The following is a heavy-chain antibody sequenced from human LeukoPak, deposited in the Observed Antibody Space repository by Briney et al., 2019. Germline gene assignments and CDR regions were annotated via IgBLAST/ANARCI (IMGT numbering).Heavy chain of an antibody. CDR2: IYSGDST. J-gene: IGHJ1*01. CDR3: AKNRVGASGLAEYFEH. Sequence: GGSLRLSCAASGFIVSSTYMSWVRQAPGKGLEWVSIIYSGDSTYYADSVKGRFTISRDNSRNTVYLQMNSLRAEDTAVYYCAKNRVGASGLAEYFEHWGQGTRVAGSS. CDR1: GFIVSSTY. D-gene: IGHD1-26*01. V-gene: IGHV3-53*01.